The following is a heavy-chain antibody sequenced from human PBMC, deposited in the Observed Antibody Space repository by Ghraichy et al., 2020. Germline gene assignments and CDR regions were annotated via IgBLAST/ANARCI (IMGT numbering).Heavy chain of an antibody. CDR1: GGSFSGYY. D-gene: IGHD3-3*01. V-gene: IGHV4-34*01. J-gene: IGHJ3*02. CDR3: ARAGYYDFWSGRGGAFDI. CDR2: INHSGST. Sequence: SETLSLTCAVYGGSFSGYYWSWIRQPPGKGLEWIGEINHSGSTNYNPSLKSRVTISVDTSKNQFSLKLSSVTAADTAVYYCARAGYYDFWSGRGGAFDIWGQGTMVTVSS.